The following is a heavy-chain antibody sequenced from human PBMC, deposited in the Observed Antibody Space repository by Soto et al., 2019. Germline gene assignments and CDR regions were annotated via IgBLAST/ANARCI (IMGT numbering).Heavy chain of an antibody. V-gene: IGHV3-64D*08. CDR2: ISSNGGST. CDR1: GFTFSSYA. D-gene: IGHD6-13*01. CDR3: AAAGTLNYYYYGMDV. J-gene: IGHJ6*02. Sequence: GGSLRLSCSASGFTFSSYAMHWVRQAPGKGLEYVSAISSNGGSTYYADSVKGRFTISRDNSKNTLYLQMSSLRAEDTAVYYCAAAGTLNYYYYGMDVWGQGTMVTVSS.